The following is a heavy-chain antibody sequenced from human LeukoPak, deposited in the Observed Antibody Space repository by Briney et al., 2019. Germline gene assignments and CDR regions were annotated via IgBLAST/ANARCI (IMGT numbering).Heavy chain of an antibody. CDR2: ISSSGSTI. Sequence: GGSLRLSCAASGFTFSDYYMSWVRQAPGKGLEWVSYISSSGSTIYYADSVEGRFTISRDNAKNSLYLQMNSLRAEDTAVYYCARPKYSSSWQIFDYWGQGTLVTASS. V-gene: IGHV3-11*01. CDR1: GFTFSDYY. CDR3: ARPKYSSSWQIFDY. J-gene: IGHJ4*02. D-gene: IGHD6-13*01.